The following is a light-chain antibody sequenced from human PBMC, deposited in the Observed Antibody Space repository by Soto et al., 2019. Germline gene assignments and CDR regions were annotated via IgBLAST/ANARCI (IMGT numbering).Light chain of an antibody. V-gene: IGLV1-44*01. J-gene: IGLJ2*01. CDR3: AGCDDSLNGVV. CDR1: RSNIGINT. Sequence: QSVLTQPPSASGTPGQRVTISCSGSRSNIGINTVTWYQHLPGTAPKLLIYRNHQRPSGVPDRFSGSKSGTSASLAISGLRSEDEAAYYRAGCDDSLNGVVFDGGTKLTVL. CDR2: RNH.